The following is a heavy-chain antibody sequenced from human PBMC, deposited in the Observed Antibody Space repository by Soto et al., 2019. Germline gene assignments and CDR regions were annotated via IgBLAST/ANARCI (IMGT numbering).Heavy chain of an antibody. J-gene: IGHJ4*02. CDR2: IRSKAYGGTT. D-gene: IGHD2-15*01. CDR3: TRGYCSGGSCYYPFYFDY. V-gene: IGHV3-49*03. Sequence: PGGSLRLSCTASGFTFGDYAMSWFRQAPGKGLEWVGFIRSKAYGGTTEYAASVKGRFTISRDDSKSIAYLQMNSLKTEDTAVYYCTRGYCSGGSCYYPFYFDYWGQGTLVTSPQ. CDR1: GFTFGDYA.